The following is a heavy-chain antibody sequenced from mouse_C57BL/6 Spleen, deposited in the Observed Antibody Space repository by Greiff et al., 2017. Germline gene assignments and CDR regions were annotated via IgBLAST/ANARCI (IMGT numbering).Heavy chain of an antibody. D-gene: IGHD2-4*01. CDR1: GFSLTSYG. J-gene: IGHJ1*03. CDR3: ARDYDYDIRYFDV. CDR2: IWSGGST. Sequence: VQLQQSGPGLVQPSQSLSITCTVSGFSLTSYGVHWVRQSPGKGLEWLGVIWSGGSTDYNAALISRLSISKDNAKSQVFFKMNSLQADDTAIYYCARDYDYDIRYFDVWGTGTTVTVSS. V-gene: IGHV2-2*01.